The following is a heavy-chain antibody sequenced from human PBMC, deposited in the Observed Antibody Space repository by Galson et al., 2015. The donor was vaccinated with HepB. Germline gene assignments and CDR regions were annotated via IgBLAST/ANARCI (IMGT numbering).Heavy chain of an antibody. D-gene: IGHD2-2*01. CDR1: GFTFSTYA. CDR3: ARDTGPYCTDTSCSVVY. CDR2: ISYDGTNK. Sequence: SLRLSCAASGFTFSTYAMHWVRQAPGKGLEWVAVISYDGTNKYYADPVKGRFTVSRDNSQNTLYLQMNSLRAEDTAVYYCARDTGPYCTDTSCSVVYWGQGTLVTVSS. J-gene: IGHJ4*02. V-gene: IGHV3-30-3*01.